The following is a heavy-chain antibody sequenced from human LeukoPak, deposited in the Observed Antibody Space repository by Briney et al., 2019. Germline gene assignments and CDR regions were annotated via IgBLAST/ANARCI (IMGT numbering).Heavy chain of an antibody. J-gene: IGHJ5*02. D-gene: IGHD1-7*01. V-gene: IGHV1-24*01. CDR2: FDPEDGET. CDR3: ATEVGTTLDP. Sequence: ASVKVSCTASGYTFTSYYLHWVRQAPGQGLEWMGGFDPEDGETIYAQKFQGRVTMTEDTSTDTAYMELSSLRSEDTAVYYCATEVGTTLDPWGQGTLVTVSS. CDR1: GYTFTSYY.